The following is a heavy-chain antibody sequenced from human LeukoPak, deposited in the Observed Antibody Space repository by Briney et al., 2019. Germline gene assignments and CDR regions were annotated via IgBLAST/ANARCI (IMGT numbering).Heavy chain of an antibody. CDR1: GFPFSDYS. CDR2: ISSRSDYI. Sequence: GGSLRLSCAASGFPFSDYSMNWVRQAPGKGLEWVSSISSRSDYIYSADSVKGRFTISRDNAKNSLYLQMNSLRAEDTAVYYCARGMTVAANWFDPWGQGTLVTVSS. J-gene: IGHJ5*02. V-gene: IGHV3-21*01. CDR3: ARGMTVAANWFDP. D-gene: IGHD6-19*01.